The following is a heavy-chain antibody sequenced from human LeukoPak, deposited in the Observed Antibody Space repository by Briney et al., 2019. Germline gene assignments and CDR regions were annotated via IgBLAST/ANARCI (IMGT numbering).Heavy chain of an antibody. V-gene: IGHV3-9*01. CDR2: ISWNSGNI. Sequence: PGRSLRLSCAASGFTFDDYAIYWVRQAPGKGLEWVSGISWNSGNIGYADSVRGRFTISRDNAKNSLYLQMNSLRAGDTALYYCVKGRSPDGYNLRIDGFDMWGQGTMVTVSP. CDR1: GFTFDDYA. D-gene: IGHD5-24*01. J-gene: IGHJ3*02. CDR3: VKGRSPDGYNLRIDGFDM.